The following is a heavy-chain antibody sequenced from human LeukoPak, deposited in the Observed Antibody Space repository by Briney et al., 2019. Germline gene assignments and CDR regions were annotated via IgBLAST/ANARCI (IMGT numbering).Heavy chain of an antibody. Sequence: SVKVSCKASGGTFSSYAISWVRQAPGQGLEWMGGIIPTFGTANYAQKFQGRVTITADKSTSTAYMELSSLRSEDTAVYYCARAQDIAAGLDYWGQGTLVTVSS. D-gene: IGHD5-12*01. CDR3: ARAQDIAAGLDY. V-gene: IGHV1-69*06. J-gene: IGHJ4*02. CDR1: GGTFSSYA. CDR2: IIPTFGTA.